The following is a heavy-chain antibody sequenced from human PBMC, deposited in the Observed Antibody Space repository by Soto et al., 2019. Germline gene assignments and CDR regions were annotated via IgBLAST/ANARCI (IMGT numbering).Heavy chain of an antibody. D-gene: IGHD3-3*01. CDR1: GFTFSSYG. J-gene: IGHJ4*02. Sequence: GGSLRLSCAASGFTFSSYGMHWVRQAPGKGLEWVALISYDGSYKYYADSVQGRFTISRDNSKNTLYLQMDSLYTGDTAVYYCGRDLATIFGGAYWGQGTLVTVSS. CDR3: GRDLATIFGGAY. CDR2: ISYDGSYK. V-gene: IGHV3-30*03.